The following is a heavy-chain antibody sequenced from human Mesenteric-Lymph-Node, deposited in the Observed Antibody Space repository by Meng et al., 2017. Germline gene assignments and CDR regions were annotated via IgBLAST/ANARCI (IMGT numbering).Heavy chain of an antibody. CDR2: INPSGGNT. Sequence: ASVKVSCKASGYTFTSYYMHWVRQAPGQGLEGMGIINPSGGNTSYAQQFQGRVTMTRDTSTSTVYMELSSLRSEDTAVYYCARVGATIRLLRSYYFDYWGQGTLVTVSS. J-gene: IGHJ4*02. V-gene: IGHV1-46*01. CDR3: ARVGATIRLLRSYYFDY. D-gene: IGHD1-26*01. CDR1: GYTFTSYY.